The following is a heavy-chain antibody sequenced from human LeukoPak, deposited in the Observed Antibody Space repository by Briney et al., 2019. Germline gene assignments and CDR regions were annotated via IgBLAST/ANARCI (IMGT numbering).Heavy chain of an antibody. Sequence: GGSLRLSCAASGFTFSSYSMNWVRQAPGKWLEWVSSISSSSSYIYYADSVKGRFTISRDNAKDSLYLQMNSLRAEDTAVYYCARGHCSSTSCYPFYLDYWGQGTLVTVSS. J-gene: IGHJ4*02. CDR2: ISSSSSYI. CDR3: ARGHCSSTSCYPFYLDY. CDR1: GFTFSSYS. D-gene: IGHD2-2*01. V-gene: IGHV3-21*01.